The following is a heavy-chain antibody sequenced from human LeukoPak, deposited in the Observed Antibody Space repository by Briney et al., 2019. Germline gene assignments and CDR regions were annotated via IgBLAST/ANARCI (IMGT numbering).Heavy chain of an antibody. CDR2: ISGSGGST. J-gene: IGHJ4*02. D-gene: IGHD6-13*01. CDR3: AKLSHSSSWYPFDY. V-gene: IGHV3-23*01. Sequence: GGSLRLSCAASGFTFSSYAMSWVRQAPGKGLEGVSAISGSGGSTYYAASVKGRFTISRDNSKNTLYLQMNSLRAEDTAVYYCAKLSHSSSWYPFDYWGQGTLVTVSS. CDR1: GFTFSSYA.